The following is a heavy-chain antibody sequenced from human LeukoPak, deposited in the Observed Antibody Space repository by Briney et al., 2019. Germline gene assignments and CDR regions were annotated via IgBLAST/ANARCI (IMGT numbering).Heavy chain of an antibody. D-gene: IGHD3-22*01. J-gene: IGHJ4*02. Sequence: TGGSLRLSCAASGFTFSSYAMSWVRQAPGKGLEWVSAISGSGGSTYYPDSVKGRLTISRDNSKSTVYLRMNSLRAEDTAVYYCAKAWYYYDSGSYNNWGQGTLVTVSS. CDR1: GFTFSSYA. V-gene: IGHV3-23*01. CDR2: ISGSGGST. CDR3: AKAWYYYDSGSYNN.